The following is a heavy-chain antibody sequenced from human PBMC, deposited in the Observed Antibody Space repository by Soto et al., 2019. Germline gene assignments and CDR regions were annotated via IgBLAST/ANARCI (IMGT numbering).Heavy chain of an antibody. V-gene: IGHV2-5*02. J-gene: IGHJ5*02. CDR3: AHRRVPGYDDTSGYWFDP. CDR2: IYWDDDK. Sequence: QITLKESGPTLVKPTQTLTLTCTFSGFSLSTSGVGVGWIRQPPGKALECLALIYWDDDKRYSPSLKSRLSITKDTSKNQVVLTMTNMDPVDTATYYCAHRRVPGYDDTSGYWFDPWGQGTLVTVSS. D-gene: IGHD3-22*01. CDR1: GFSLSTSGVG.